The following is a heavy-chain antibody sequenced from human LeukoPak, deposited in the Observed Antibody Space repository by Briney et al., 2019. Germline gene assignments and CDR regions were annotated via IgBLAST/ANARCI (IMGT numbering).Heavy chain of an antibody. CDR2: ISYDGSDK. CDR3: ARVNDYDSGSLYRPIDY. V-gene: IGHV3-30*04. D-gene: IGHD3-10*01. CDR1: GFTFSSYA. J-gene: IGHJ4*02. Sequence: GGSLRLSCAASGFTFSSYAMYWVRQAPGKGLEWVAVISYDGSDKFYADSVKGRFTISRDSSKNTLYLQMNSLRAEDTAVYSCARVNDYDSGSLYRPIDYWGQGTLVTVSS.